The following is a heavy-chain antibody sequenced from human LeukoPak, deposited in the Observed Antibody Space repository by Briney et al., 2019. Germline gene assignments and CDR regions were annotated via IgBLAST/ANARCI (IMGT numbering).Heavy chain of an antibody. Sequence: PGGSLRLSCAGSGFTFSNYAMSWVRQAPGRGLEWVSAIRHNSIDTYYVDSVKGRFTISRDNSKSMLYLQMNSLRAEDTAVYYCAKVINSGYFYYFDNWGQGTLVTVSS. D-gene: IGHD3-22*01. CDR1: GFTFSNYA. CDR3: AKVINSGYFYYFDN. V-gene: IGHV3-23*01. J-gene: IGHJ4*02. CDR2: IRHNSIDT.